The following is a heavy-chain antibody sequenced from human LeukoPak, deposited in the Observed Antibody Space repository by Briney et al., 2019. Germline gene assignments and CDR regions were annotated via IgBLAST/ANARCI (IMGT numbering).Heavy chain of an antibody. J-gene: IGHJ4*02. CDR3: ARGLYDSSGYCPY. D-gene: IGHD3-22*01. V-gene: IGHV1-3*01. Sequence: KFQGRVTITRDTSASTAYMELSSLRSEDTAVYYCARGLYDSSGYCPYWGQGTLVTVSS.